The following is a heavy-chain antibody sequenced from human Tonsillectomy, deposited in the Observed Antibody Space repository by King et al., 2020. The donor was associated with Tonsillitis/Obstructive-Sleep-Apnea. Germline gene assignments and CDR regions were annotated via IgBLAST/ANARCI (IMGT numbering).Heavy chain of an antibody. D-gene: IGHD1-14*01. CDR3: ARVAGRHNYYYYMDV. CDR1: GFTFSSYS. Sequence: VQLVESGGGLVKPGGSLRLSSAASGFTFSSYSMNWVRQAPGKGLEWVSSISSSSSYIYYADSVKGRFTISRDNAKNSLYLQMNSLRVEATAVYYCARVAGRHNYYYYMDVWGKGTTVTVSS. CDR2: ISSSSSYI. J-gene: IGHJ6*03. V-gene: IGHV3-21*01.